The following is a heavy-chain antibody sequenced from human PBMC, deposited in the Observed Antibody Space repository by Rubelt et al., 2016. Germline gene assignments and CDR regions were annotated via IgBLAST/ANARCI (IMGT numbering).Heavy chain of an antibody. D-gene: IGHD1-14*01. J-gene: IGHJ6*02. Sequence: EVQLVESGGGLVQPGGSLRLSCAASGFTFSSYSMNWVRQAPGKGLEWVSYISSSSSTIYYADSVKGRFTISRDNAKNSLYLQMNSLRAEDTALYYCARVRVTGDYYYYGMDVWGQGTTVTVSS. CDR3: ARVRVTGDYYYYGMDV. V-gene: IGHV3-48*04. CDR1: GFTFSSYS. CDR2: ISSSSSTI.